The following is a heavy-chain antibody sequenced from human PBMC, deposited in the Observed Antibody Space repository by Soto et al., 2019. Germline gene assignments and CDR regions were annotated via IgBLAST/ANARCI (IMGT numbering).Heavy chain of an antibody. D-gene: IGHD3-16*01. CDR3: ARDGRSGVGGVYYYYYMDV. CDR1: GFTFDDYA. CDR2: ISWNGNII. J-gene: IGHJ6*03. V-gene: IGHV3-9*01. Sequence: GGSLRLSCAASGFTFDDYAIHWVRRVPGKGLEWVSSISWNGNIIGYADSVKGRFTISRDNAKNSLYLQMNSLRPEDTAVCYCARDGRSGVGGVYYYYYMDVWGKGTTVTVSS.